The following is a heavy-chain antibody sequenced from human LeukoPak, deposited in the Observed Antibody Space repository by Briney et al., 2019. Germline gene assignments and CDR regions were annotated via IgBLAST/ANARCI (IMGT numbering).Heavy chain of an antibody. CDR1: GFTFSSLS. CDR2: LSTGGAAT. CDR3: AKDSDYYGSGSYLAPLYYFDY. V-gene: IGHV3-23*01. Sequence: GGSLRLSCAASGFTFSSLSMNWVRQAPGKGLEWVSTLSTGGAATYYADSVKGRFTISRDNSKNTLYLQMNSLRAEDTAVYYCAKDSDYYGSGSYLAPLYYFDYWGQGTLVTVSS. D-gene: IGHD3-10*01. J-gene: IGHJ4*02.